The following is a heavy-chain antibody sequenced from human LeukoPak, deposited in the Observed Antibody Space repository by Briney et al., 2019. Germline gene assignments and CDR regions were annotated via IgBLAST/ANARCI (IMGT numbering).Heavy chain of an antibody. CDR2: ISAYNGNT. D-gene: IGHD6-13*01. V-gene: IGHV1-18*01. CDR3: ATYPPRAAAGDY. CDR1: GYTFTSYD. Sequence: GASVKVSCKASGYTFTSYDINWVRQAPGQGLEWMGWISAYNGNTNYAQKLQGRVTMTTDTSTSTAYMELRSLRSDDTAVYYCATYPPRAAAGDYWGQGTLVTVSS. J-gene: IGHJ4*02.